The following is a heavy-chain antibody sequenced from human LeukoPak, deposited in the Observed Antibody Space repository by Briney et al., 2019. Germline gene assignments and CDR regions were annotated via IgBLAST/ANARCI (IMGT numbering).Heavy chain of an antibody. CDR1: GYSFTSYW. D-gene: IGHD4-11*01. CDR3: ARRSATVSSGGNYFDY. J-gene: IGHJ4*02. Sequence: GESLKISCKGSGYSFTSYWIGWVRQMPGKGLEWMGIIYPGDSDTRYSPSFQGQVTISADKSISTAYLQWSSLKASDTAMYYCARRSATVSSGGNYFDYWGQGTLVTVSS. CDR2: IYPGDSDT. V-gene: IGHV5-51*01.